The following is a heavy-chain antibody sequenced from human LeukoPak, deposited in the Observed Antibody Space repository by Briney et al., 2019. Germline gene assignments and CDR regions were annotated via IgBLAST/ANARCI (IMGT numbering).Heavy chain of an antibody. V-gene: IGHV3-33*01. D-gene: IGHD3-10*01. Sequence: PGGSLRLSCAASGFTFSTYGMHWVRQAPGKGLEWVAIIWYDGSDKYYSDSVKGRFTISRDSSRNTLYLQMNSLRAEDTAVYYCARAMWLPSGSFDFWGQGTLVTVSS. CDR1: GFTFSTYG. J-gene: IGHJ4*02. CDR2: IWYDGSDK. CDR3: ARAMWLPSGSFDF.